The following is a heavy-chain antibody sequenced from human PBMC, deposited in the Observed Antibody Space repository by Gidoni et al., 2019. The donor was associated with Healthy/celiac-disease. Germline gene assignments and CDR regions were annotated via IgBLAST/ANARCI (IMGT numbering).Heavy chain of an antibody. D-gene: IGHD3-22*01. J-gene: IGHJ4*02. CDR2: ISSSSSTI. Sequence: EVQLVESGGGLVQPGGSLRLSCAASGFTFSSYSMNWVRQAPGKGLEWVSYISSSSSTIYYADSVKGRFTISRDNAKNSLYLQMNSLRDEDTAVYYCARDPSPYYYDSSGYYYYWGQGTLVTVSS. CDR1: GFTFSSYS. V-gene: IGHV3-48*02. CDR3: ARDPSPYYYDSSGYYYY.